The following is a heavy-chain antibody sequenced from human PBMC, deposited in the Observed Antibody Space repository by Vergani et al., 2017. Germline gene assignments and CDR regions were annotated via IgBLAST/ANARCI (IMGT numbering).Heavy chain of an antibody. CDR2: IYYSGST. J-gene: IGHJ5*02. CDR1: GGSVSSGSYY. Sequence: QVQLQESGPGLVKPSQTLSLTCTVSGGSVSSGSYYWSWIRQPPGKGLEWIGYIYYSGSTNYNPTLKSRVTISVDTSKNPFSLKLSSVTAADTAVYYCARDRKGFDPWGQGTLVTVSS. CDR3: ARDRKGFDP. D-gene: IGHD1-14*01. V-gene: IGHV4-61*01.